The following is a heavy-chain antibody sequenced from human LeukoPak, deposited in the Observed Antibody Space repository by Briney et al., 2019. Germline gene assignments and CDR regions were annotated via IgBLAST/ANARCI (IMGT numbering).Heavy chain of an antibody. CDR3: ARQYSSSLYYFDY. CDR1: GYTFTSYG. J-gene: IGHJ4*02. D-gene: IGHD6-13*01. V-gene: IGHV1-18*01. CDR2: INPYNANT. Sequence: ASVKVSCKASGYTFTSYGISWLRQAPGQGLEWMGWINPYNANTNYAQKLQGRVIMTTDTSTSTAYMEVRSLRSDDTAVYYCARQYSSSLYYFDYWGQGTLVTVSS.